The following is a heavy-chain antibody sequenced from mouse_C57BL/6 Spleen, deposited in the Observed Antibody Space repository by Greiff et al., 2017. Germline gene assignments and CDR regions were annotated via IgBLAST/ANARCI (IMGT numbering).Heavy chain of an antibody. V-gene: IGHV5-4*01. D-gene: IGHD1-1*01. CDR1: GFTFSSYA. CDR2: ISDGGSYT. CDR3: ARDLITTVPFAY. Sequence: EVHLVESGGGLVKPGGSLKLSCAASGFTFSSYAMSWVRQTPEKRLEWVATISDGGSYTYYPDNVKGRFTISRDNAKNNLYLQMSHLKSEDTAMYYCARDLITTVPFAYWGQGTLVTVSA. J-gene: IGHJ3*01.